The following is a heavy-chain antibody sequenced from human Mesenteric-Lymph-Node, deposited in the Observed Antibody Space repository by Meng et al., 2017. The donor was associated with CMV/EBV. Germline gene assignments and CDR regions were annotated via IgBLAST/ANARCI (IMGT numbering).Heavy chain of an antibody. CDR2: ISANGANT. Sequence: GESLKISRAASGLSCSDYAMSWVRQAPGKGLEWVSGISANGANTYYADSVKGRVAISRNNSRNTVYFHMSSLRAEDTAVYYCAKAKEVLAWLVCAHDYWGQGTLVTVSS. CDR1: GLSCSDYA. D-gene: IGHD3-3*01. CDR3: AKAKEVLAWLVCAHDY. V-gene: IGHV3-23*01. J-gene: IGHJ4*02.